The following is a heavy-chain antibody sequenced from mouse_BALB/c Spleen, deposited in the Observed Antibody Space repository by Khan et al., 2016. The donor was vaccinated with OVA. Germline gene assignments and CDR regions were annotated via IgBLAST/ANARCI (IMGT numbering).Heavy chain of an antibody. CDR3: ARSSYMYDFTY. J-gene: IGHJ3*01. D-gene: IGHD2-14*01. CDR1: GFSLTTYG. Sequence: VQLVESGPGLLQPSQSLSITCTVSGFSLTTYGVHWVRQSPGKGLEWLGLIWSGGNTDYNTAFISRLSISKDNSKSQVFCKMNSLQADDTAIYYCARSSYMYDFTYWGQGTLVTVSA. V-gene: IGHV2-4-1*01. CDR2: IWSGGNT.